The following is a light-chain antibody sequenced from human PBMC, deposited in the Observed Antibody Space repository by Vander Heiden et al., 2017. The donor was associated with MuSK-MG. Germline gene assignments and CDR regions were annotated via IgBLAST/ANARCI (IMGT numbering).Light chain of an antibody. CDR1: KLGDVY. Sequence: SYELTQPPSVSVSPGQTASISCSGDKLGDVYAYWYLQKPGQSPVLVIFQDNKRPSGIPERFSGSNSGNTATLTISGTQAMDEADYYCQAWDSSTHVVFGGGTKLTVL. CDR2: QDN. V-gene: IGLV3-1*01. CDR3: QAWDSSTHVV. J-gene: IGLJ2*01.